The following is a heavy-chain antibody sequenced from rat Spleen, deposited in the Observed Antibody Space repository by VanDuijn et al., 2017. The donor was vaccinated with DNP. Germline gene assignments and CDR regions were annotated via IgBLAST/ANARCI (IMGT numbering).Heavy chain of an antibody. CDR2: ISTGGGTL. D-gene: IGHD1-4*01. CDR1: GFTFSYYW. Sequence: EVQLVESGGDLVQPGESLKLSCVASGFTFSYYWMTWVRQTPKKGLEWVATISTGGGTLYYRDSVKGRFTISRDDAKSTLYLQMDSMRSEDTATYYCATRPITTRAQYYVEYWGQGVMVTVSS. V-gene: IGHV5-25*01. J-gene: IGHJ2*01. CDR3: ATRPITTRAQYYVEY.